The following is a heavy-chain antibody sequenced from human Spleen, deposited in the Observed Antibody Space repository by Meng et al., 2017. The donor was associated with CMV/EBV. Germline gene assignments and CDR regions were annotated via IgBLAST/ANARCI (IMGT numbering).Heavy chain of an antibody. Sequence: SETLSLTCTVSGGSINTGGYFWSWIRQLPGKGLEWIGDFYYSGSTYYHPSLKSRVTISADTSKNQFSLKLNSVTAADTAVYYCARLLDSLHSGFDYWGQGTLVTVSS. J-gene: IGHJ4*02. CDR3: ARLLDSLHSGFDY. V-gene: IGHV4-31*03. D-gene: IGHD2-2*03. CDR1: GGSINTGGYF. CDR2: FYYSGST.